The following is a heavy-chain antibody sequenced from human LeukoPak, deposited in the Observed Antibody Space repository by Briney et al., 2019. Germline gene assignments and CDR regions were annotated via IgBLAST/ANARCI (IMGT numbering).Heavy chain of an antibody. CDR2: INHSGST. V-gene: IGHV4-4*02. J-gene: IGHJ6*02. CDR3: ARCRQTGRQTALVKYYYYGMDV. CDR1: GASISNSNW. D-gene: IGHD5-18*01. Sequence: PSETLSLTCAVSGASISNSNWWSWVRQPPGKGLEWIGEINHSGSTNYNPSLKSRVTISVDTSKNQFSLKLSSVTAADTAVYYCARCRQTGRQTALVKYYYYGMDVWGQGTTVTVSS.